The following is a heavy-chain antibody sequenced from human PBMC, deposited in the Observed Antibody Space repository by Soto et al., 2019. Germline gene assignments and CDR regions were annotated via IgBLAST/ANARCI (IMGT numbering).Heavy chain of an antibody. D-gene: IGHD5-18*01. CDR3: ARSARGYSYGYDFDY. CDR1: GDSISSYY. CDR2: IYYSGST. Sequence: SETLSLTCTVSGDSISSYYWSWIRQPPGKGREWIGYIYYSGSTNYNPSLKSRVTISVDTSKNQFSLKLSSVTAADTAVYYCARSARGYSYGYDFDYWGQGTLVTVSS. V-gene: IGHV4-59*01. J-gene: IGHJ4*02.